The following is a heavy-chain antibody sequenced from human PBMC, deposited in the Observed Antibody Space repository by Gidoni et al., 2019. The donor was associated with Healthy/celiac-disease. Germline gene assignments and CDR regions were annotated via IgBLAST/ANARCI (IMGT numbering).Heavy chain of an antibody. Sequence: EVQLVESGGGLVKPGGSLSLACAPSGFTFSSYSRNGVRQAPGKGLEWVSSISSSSSYIYYADSVKGRFTISRDNAKNSLYLQMNSMRAEDTAVYYCASPGEAPLPVSYYYGMDVWGQGTTVTVSS. J-gene: IGHJ6*02. CDR2: ISSSSSYI. CDR3: ASPGEAPLPVSYYYGMDV. CDR1: GFTFSSYS. D-gene: IGHD2-8*01. V-gene: IGHV3-21*01.